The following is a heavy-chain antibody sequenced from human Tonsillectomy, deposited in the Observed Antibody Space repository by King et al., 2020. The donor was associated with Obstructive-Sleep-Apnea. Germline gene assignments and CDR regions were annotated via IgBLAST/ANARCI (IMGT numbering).Heavy chain of an antibody. Sequence: VQLVESGAEVKKPGESLRIACKGSGYIFTSYWFSWVRQMPGKVLEWMGTLDPSYSYIDYSPSFQGHVTIPADKSISTVSLQWSSLKASDTAMYYCATYDTLLGFVYWGQGTLVTVSS. V-gene: IGHV5-10-1*03. D-gene: IGHD3-22*01. CDR1: GYIFTSYW. J-gene: IGHJ4*02. CDR2: LDPSYSYI. CDR3: ATYDTLLGFVY.